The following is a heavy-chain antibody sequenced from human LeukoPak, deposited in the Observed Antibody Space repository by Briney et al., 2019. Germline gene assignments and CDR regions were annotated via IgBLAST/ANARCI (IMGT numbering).Heavy chain of an antibody. J-gene: IGHJ4*02. D-gene: IGHD6-19*01. Sequence: GGSLRLSCAASGFTFSSYEMNWVRLAPGKGLEWVSAVSGSGGGTYYADSVKGRFTISRDNSKDTLYLQMNSLSAEDTAVYYCAKTTAGYSSGRYPGWPVDYWGQGTLVTVSS. CDR1: GFTFSSYE. V-gene: IGHV3-23*01. CDR3: AKTTAGYSSGRYPGWPVDY. CDR2: VSGSGGGT.